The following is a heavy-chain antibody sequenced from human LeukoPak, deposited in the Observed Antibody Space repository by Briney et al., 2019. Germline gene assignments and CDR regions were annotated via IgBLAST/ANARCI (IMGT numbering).Heavy chain of an antibody. CDR3: ARVNGVVRGVNDY. D-gene: IGHD3-10*01. CDR2: INPNSGGT. J-gene: IGHJ4*02. Sequence: VKVSCKASGYTFTGYYMHWVRQAPGQGLEWMGRINPNSGGTNYAQKVQGRVTMTRDTSISTAYMELSRLRSDDTAVYYCARVNGVVRGVNDYWGQGTLVTVSS. V-gene: IGHV1-2*06. CDR1: GYTFTGYY.